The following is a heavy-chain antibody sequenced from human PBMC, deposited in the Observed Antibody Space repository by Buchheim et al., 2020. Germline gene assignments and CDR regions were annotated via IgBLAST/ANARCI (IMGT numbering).Heavy chain of an antibody. D-gene: IGHD3-22*01. CDR2: MSYDGGST. CDR3: ARGGNTMIVVGFDY. J-gene: IGHJ4*02. Sequence: QVQLVESGGDVVQPGRSLRLSCAASQFTFSSHAMHWVRQAPAKGLEWVAVMSYDGGSTMYAESVKGRFTISRDNSKKTLYLQMNSLRAEDTAVYYCARGGNTMIVVGFDYWGQGTL. V-gene: IGHV3-30*14. CDR1: QFTFSSHA.